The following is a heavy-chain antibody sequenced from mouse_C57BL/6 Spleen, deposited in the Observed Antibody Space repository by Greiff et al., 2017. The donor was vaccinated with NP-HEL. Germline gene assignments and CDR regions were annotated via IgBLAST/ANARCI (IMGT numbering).Heavy chain of an antibody. CDR2: IDPETGGT. J-gene: IGHJ2*01. D-gene: IGHD2-5*01. CDR3: TRRDYYSNYFDY. CDR1: GYTFTDYE. V-gene: IGHV1-15*01. Sequence: VQGVESGAELVRPGASVTLSCKASGYTFTDYEMHWVKQTPVHGLEWIGAIDPETGGTAYNQKFKGKAILTADKSSSTAYMELRSLTSEDSAVYYCTRRDYYSNYFDYWGQGTTLTVSS.